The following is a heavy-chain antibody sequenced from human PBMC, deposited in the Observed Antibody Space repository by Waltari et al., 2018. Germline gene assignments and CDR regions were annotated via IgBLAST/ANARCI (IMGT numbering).Heavy chain of an antibody. V-gene: IGHV4-59*11. CDR1: GGSLSSHY. CDR2: IYYSGST. Sequence: QVQLQESGPGLVKPSETLSLTCTVSGGSLSSHYWSWIRQPPGKGLEWIGYIYYSGSTNYNPSLKSRVTISVDTSKNQFSLKLSSVTAADTAVYYCARGLYYYDSSGHQRFDPWGQGTLVTVSS. D-gene: IGHD3-22*01. J-gene: IGHJ5*02. CDR3: ARGLYYYDSSGHQRFDP.